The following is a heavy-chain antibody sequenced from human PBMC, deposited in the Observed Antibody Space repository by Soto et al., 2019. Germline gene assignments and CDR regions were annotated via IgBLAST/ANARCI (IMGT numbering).Heavy chain of an antibody. D-gene: IGHD5-12*01. CDR3: ASNIVATILKSSWFDP. CDR1: GFTFSSYA. Sequence: GGSLRLSCAASGFTFSSYAMHWVRQAPGKGLEWLAVISYDGSNKYYADSVKGRFTISRDNSKNTLYLQMNSLRAEDTAVYYCASNIVATILKSSWFDPWGQGTLVTVSS. CDR2: ISYDGSNK. J-gene: IGHJ5*02. V-gene: IGHV3-30-3*01.